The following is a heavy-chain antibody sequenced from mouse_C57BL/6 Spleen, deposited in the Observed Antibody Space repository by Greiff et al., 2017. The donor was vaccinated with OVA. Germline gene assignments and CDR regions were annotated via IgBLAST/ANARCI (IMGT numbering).Heavy chain of an antibody. D-gene: IGHD1-1*01. CDR1: GYTFTDYN. CDR3: ARPYYYGSSPLDY. V-gene: IGHV1-22*01. CDR2: INPNNGGT. J-gene: IGHJ2*01. Sequence: VQLQQSGPELVKPGASVKMSCKASGYTFTDYNMHWVKQSHGKSLEWIGYINPNNGGTSYNQKFKGKATLTVNKSSSTAYMELRSLTSEDSAVYYCARPYYYGSSPLDYWGQGTTLTVSS.